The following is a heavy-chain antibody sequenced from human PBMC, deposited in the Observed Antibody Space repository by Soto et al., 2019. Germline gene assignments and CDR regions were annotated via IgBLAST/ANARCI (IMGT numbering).Heavy chain of an antibody. D-gene: IGHD4-4*01. CDR3: GAKVYSRYYYYGMDV. V-gene: IGHV3-15*01. CDR2: IKSKTDGGTT. J-gene: IGHJ6*02. Sequence: GGSLRLSCAASGFTFSDAWLSWVRQAPGKGLEWVGRIKSKTDGGTTDYAAPVKGRFTISRDDSKNTLYLQMNSLKTEDTAVYYCGAKVYSRYYYYGMDVWGQGTTVTVSS. CDR1: GFTFSDAW.